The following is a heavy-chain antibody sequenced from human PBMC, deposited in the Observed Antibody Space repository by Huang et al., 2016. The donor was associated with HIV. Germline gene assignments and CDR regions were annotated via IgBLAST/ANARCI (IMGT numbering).Heavy chain of an antibody. Sequence: QLQLQESGPGLVKPSETLSLTCSVSGGSISSSSYYWGWIRQPPGKGPEVIGGSSYSGITFYHPSLKGRVTISVDTSKNQFSLRLSSVTAADTSVYYCARHMDCSSSSCLAGGHERGPFDMWGQGTMVTVSS. CDR2: SSYSGIT. V-gene: IGHV4-39*01. CDR3: ARHMDCSSSSCLAGGHERGPFDM. J-gene: IGHJ3*02. CDR1: GGSISSSSYY. D-gene: IGHD2-2*01.